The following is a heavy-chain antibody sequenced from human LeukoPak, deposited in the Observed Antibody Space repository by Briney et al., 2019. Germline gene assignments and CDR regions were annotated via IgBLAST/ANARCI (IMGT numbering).Heavy chain of an antibody. D-gene: IGHD5-18*01. Sequence: PGGSLRLSCAASGFSFSSYWMHWVRQAPGKGLVWVSRINRAGSSTSYAVSVEGRITISRDNAKNTLYLQMNSLRAEDTAVYFCARGGGYSYGLVDYWGQGTLVTVSS. V-gene: IGHV3-74*01. CDR3: ARGGGYSYGLVDY. J-gene: IGHJ4*02. CDR2: INRAGSST. CDR1: GFSFSSYW.